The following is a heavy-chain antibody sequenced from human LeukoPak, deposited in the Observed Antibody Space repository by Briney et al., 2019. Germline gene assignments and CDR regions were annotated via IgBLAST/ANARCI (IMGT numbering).Heavy chain of an antibody. D-gene: IGHD3-10*01. J-gene: IGHJ2*01. Sequence: GGSRRLSCAASGFTFSSYYMHWVRQAQGKGLVWVSRIDSDGSSTRCADSVKGRFTISRDNAKNTLYLEMNSLRAEDTAVYYCARRGKYWYFDLWGRGTLVTVSS. V-gene: IGHV3-74*01. CDR3: ARRGKYWYFDL. CDR1: GFTFSSYY. CDR2: IDSDGSST.